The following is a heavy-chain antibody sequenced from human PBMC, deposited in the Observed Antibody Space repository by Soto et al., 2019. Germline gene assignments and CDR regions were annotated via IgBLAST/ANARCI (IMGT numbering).Heavy chain of an antibody. CDR3: ARHAWDGHNYPLDY. J-gene: IGHJ4*02. CDR1: GGSISSSSYY. Sequence: QLQLQESGPGLVKPSETLSLTCTVSGGSISSSSYYWGWIRQPPGKGLEWIGSIYYSGSTYYNPSLKSRVTISVDTSKNQFSLKLSSVTAADTAVYYCARHAWDGHNYPLDYWGQGTLVTVSS. D-gene: IGHD5-12*01. CDR2: IYYSGST. V-gene: IGHV4-39*01.